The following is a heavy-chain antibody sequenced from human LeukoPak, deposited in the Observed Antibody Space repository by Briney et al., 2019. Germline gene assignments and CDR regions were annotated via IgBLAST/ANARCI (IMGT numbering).Heavy chain of an antibody. Sequence: GGSLRLSCAASGFTFSSFALHWVRQAPGKGLEWVAYISYDGSNKYYADSVKGRFTISRDNSKNTLYLQMNSLRPEDTAVYYCARRGGVPYYDSSGDYLQTSNFDYWGQGTLVTVSS. CDR1: GFTFSSFA. CDR2: ISYDGSNK. CDR3: ARRGGVPYYDSSGDYLQTSNFDY. J-gene: IGHJ4*02. V-gene: IGHV3-30-3*01. D-gene: IGHD3-22*01.